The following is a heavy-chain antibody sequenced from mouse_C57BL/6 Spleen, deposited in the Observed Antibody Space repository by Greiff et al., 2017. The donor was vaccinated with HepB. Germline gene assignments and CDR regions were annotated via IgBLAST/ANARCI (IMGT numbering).Heavy chain of an antibody. CDR1: GYSFTDYN. CDR3: ARTSDSSGYWFAY. V-gene: IGHV1-39*01. J-gene: IGHJ3*01. CDR2: INPNYGTT. Sequence: QLQESGPELVKPGASVKISCKASGYSFTDYNMNWVKQSNGKSLEWIGVINPNYGTTSYNQKFKGKATLTVDKSSSTAYMQLNSLTSEDSAVYYCARTSDSSGYWFAYWGQGTLVTVSA. D-gene: IGHD3-2*02.